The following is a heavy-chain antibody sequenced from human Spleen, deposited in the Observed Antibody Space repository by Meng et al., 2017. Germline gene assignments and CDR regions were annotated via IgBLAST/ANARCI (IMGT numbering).Heavy chain of an antibody. CDR1: GFTFDDYA. V-gene: IGHV3-43D*03. J-gene: IGHJ4*02. Sequence: GGSLRLSCAASGFTFDDYAMHWVRQPPGKGLEWVSLITWDGGSTYYADSVKGRFSISRDNAKNSLYLQMNSLRVEDTAVYYCATYRSTSGDCDYWGQGTLVTVSS. CDR2: ITWDGGST. D-gene: IGHD2-21*01. CDR3: ATYRSTSGDCDY.